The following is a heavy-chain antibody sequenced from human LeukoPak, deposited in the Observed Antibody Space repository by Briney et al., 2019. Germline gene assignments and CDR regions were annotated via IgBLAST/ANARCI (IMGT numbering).Heavy chain of an antibody. J-gene: IGHJ5*02. D-gene: IGHD2-15*01. CDR3: AISKLYCSGGSCYSGNWFDP. CDR1: GGSISSSSYY. V-gene: IGHV4-39*07. Sequence: SETLSLTCTVSGGSISSSSYYWGWIRQPPGKGLEWIGSIYYSGSTYYNPSLKSRVTISVDTSKNQFSLKLSSVTAADTAVYYCAISKLYCSGGSCYSGNWFDPWGQGTLVTVSS. CDR2: IYYSGST.